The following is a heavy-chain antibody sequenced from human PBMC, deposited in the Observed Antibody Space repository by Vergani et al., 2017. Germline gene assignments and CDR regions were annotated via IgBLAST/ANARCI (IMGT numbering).Heavy chain of an antibody. D-gene: IGHD3-9*01. CDR1: GGSISSSNW. J-gene: IGHJ6*02. Sequence: QVQLQESGPGLVKPPGTLSLTCAVSGGSISSSNWWSWVRQPPGKGLQWIGEIYHSGSTNYNPSLKSRVTISVDKSKNQFSLKLSSVTAADTAVYYCARARKLRYCPCGDYYYYGMDVWVQGTTVTVSS. V-gene: IGHV4-4*03. CDR2: IYHSGST. CDR3: ARARKLRYCPCGDYYYYGMDV.